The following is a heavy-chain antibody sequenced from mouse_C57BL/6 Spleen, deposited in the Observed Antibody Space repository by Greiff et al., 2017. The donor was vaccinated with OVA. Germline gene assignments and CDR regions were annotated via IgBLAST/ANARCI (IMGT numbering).Heavy chain of an antibody. CDR1: GFSLTSYG. V-gene: IGHV2-5*01. J-gene: IGHJ4*01. CDR2: IWRGGST. CDR3: AKEAVTKGAMDY. D-gene: IGHD2-13*01. Sequence: QVQLQQSGPGLVQPSQSLSITCTVSGFSLTSYGVHWVRQSPGKGLEWLGVIWRGGSTDYNAAFMSRLSITKDNSKSQVFFKINSLQAYDTAIYYCAKEAVTKGAMDYWGQGTSVTVSS.